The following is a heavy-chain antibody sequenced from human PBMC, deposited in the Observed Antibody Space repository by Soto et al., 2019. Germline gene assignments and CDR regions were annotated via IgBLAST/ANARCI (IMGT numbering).Heavy chain of an antibody. CDR1: GFSLSDYS. V-gene: IGHV3-21*01. D-gene: IGHD3-10*02. J-gene: IGHJ4*02. Sequence: EVQLVESGGGLVKPGGSLRLSCAASGFSLSDYSMNWIRQAPGKGLEWVASISSSSSFIHYAESMKGRFTISRDNAKXXXXXXXXXXXAEDTAVYYCAGSSDDGRDNWGQGTLVTVSS. CDR3: AGSSDDGRDN. CDR2: ISSSSSFI.